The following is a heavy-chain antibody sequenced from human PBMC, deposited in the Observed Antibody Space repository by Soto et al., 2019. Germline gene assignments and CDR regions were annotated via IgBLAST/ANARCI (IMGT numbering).Heavy chain of an antibody. CDR2: ISYDGSNK. CDR1: GFTFSSYG. Sequence: PGGSLRLSCAASGFTFSSYGMHWVRQAPGKGLEWVAVISYDGSNKYYADSVKGRFTISRDNSKNTLYLQMNSLRAEDTAVYYCAKDRASGATQDYWGQGTLVTVSS. CDR3: AKDRASGATQDY. V-gene: IGHV3-30*18. J-gene: IGHJ4*02. D-gene: IGHD1-26*01.